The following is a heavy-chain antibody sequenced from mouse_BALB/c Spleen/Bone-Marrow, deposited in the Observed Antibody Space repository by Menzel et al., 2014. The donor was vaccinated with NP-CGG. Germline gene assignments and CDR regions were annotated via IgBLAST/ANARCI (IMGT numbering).Heavy chain of an antibody. V-gene: IGHV1-63*01. CDR2: IYPGSGNT. J-gene: IGHJ2*01. CDR1: GYAFTNYW. CDR3: TRRRSLDY. Sequence: QVQLQQPGTELVRPGTSVKISCKASGYAFTNYWLGWVKQRPGHGLEWIGDIYPGSGNTYCNEKFKGKVTLTADKSSSTAYMQLSGLTSEDSAVYFCTRRRSLDYWGQGTTLTVSS.